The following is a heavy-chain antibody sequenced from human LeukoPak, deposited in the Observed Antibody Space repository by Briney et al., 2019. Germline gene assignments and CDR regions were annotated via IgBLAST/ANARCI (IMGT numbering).Heavy chain of an antibody. Sequence: ASVKVSCKASGYTFTDYYMHWVRQAPGQGLEWMGWINPNSGGTNYAQKFQGRVTMTRDTSTSTAYMELSRLRSDDTAVYYCARDFRTMVRGVISGLPAYWGQGTLVTVSS. V-gene: IGHV1-2*02. CDR3: ARDFRTMVRGVISGLPAY. D-gene: IGHD3-10*01. J-gene: IGHJ4*02. CDR1: GYTFTDYY. CDR2: INPNSGGT.